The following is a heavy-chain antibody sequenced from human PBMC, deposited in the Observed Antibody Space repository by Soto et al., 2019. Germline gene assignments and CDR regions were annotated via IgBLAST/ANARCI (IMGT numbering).Heavy chain of an antibody. CDR1: GGSISSYY. CDR2: IYYSGST. J-gene: IGHJ5*02. Sequence: SETLSLTCTVSGGSISSYYWSWIRQPPGKGLEWIGYIYYSGSTNYNPSLKSRVTISVDTSKNQFSLKLSSGTAADTAVYYCARVGRCSSTSCYGGWFDPWGQGTLVTVSS. V-gene: IGHV4-59*01. CDR3: ARVGRCSSTSCYGGWFDP. D-gene: IGHD2-2*01.